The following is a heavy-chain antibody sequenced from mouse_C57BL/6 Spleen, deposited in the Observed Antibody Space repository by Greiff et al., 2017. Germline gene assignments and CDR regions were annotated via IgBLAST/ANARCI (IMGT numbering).Heavy chain of an antibody. Sequence: EVHLVESGGDLVKPGGSLKLSCAASGFTFSSYGMSWVRQTPDKRLEWVATISSGGSYTYYPDSVKGRFTISRDNAKNTLYLQMSSLKSEDTAMYYCARADYYGSSYWYFDVWGTGTTVTVSS. V-gene: IGHV5-6*01. CDR1: GFTFSSYG. J-gene: IGHJ1*03. CDR2: ISSGGSYT. D-gene: IGHD1-1*01. CDR3: ARADYYGSSYWYFDV.